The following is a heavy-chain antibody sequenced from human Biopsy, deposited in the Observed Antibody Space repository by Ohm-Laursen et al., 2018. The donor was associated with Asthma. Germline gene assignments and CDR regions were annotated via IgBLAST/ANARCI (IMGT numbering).Heavy chain of an antibody. D-gene: IGHD6-13*01. CDR1: GYPFIGYP. Sequence: SSVNVSCKASGYPFIGYPIHSMRQAPGQGLGWMGRINTNSGATNYAQKFQGRVTMTRDTSISTAYMEVSRLRSDDTAVYYCARGQKSAGDRWFDPWGQGTLVTVPS. J-gene: IGHJ5*02. CDR2: INTNSGAT. V-gene: IGHV1-2*06. CDR3: ARGQKSAGDRWFDP.